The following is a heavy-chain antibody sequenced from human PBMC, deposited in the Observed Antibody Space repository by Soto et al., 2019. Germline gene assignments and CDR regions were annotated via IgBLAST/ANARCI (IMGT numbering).Heavy chain of an antibody. J-gene: IGHJ5*02. CDR1: GGSISSSSYY. V-gene: IGHV4-39*01. Sequence: QLQLQESGPGLVKPSETLSLTCTVSGGSISSSSYYWGWIRQPPGKGLEWIGSIYYSGSTYYNPSLKSRVTISVDTSKNQFSLKLSSVTAADTAVYYCARQPKIAAAGPENWFDPWGQGTLVTVSS. CDR2: IYYSGST. CDR3: ARQPKIAAAGPENWFDP. D-gene: IGHD6-13*01.